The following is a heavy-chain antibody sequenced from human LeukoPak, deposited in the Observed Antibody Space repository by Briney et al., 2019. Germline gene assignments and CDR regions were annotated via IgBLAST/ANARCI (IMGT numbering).Heavy chain of an antibody. D-gene: IGHD5-12*01. CDR2: ISGGGGST. J-gene: IGHJ4*02. CDR3: ARSVDIDY. CDR1: GFAFTSYS. Sequence: PGGSLRLSCAASGFAFTSYSMNWVRQAPGKGLEWVSTISGGGGSTYYADSVKGRFTISRDNSKNTLYLQVNSLRAEDTAVYYCARSVDIDYWGQGTLVTVSS. V-gene: IGHV3-23*01.